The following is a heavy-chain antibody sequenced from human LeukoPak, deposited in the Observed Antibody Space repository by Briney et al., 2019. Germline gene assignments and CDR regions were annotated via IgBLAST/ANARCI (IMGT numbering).Heavy chain of an antibody. Sequence: GRSLRLSCAASGFTFSSNAMHWVRQAPGKGLEWVALISSDGDSKYSADSVKGRFTISRDNSRNTLYLQMNSLRAEDTAVYYCARDLLERLLPDYWGQGTLVTVSS. CDR1: GFTFSSNA. D-gene: IGHD3-3*01. CDR2: ISSDGDSK. V-gene: IGHV3-30-3*01. J-gene: IGHJ4*02. CDR3: ARDLLERLLPDY.